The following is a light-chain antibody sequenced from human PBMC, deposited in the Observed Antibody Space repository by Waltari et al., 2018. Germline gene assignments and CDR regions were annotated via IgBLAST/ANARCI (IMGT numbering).Light chain of an antibody. V-gene: IGLV1-47*01. CDR2: RHS. CDR1: RSHIEYSL. CDR3: AAWDGTLSAVA. J-gene: IGLJ2*01. Sequence: QSVLAQPPPASGTPGQRVIISCSGSRSHIEYSLVYWNPQFPGTAPKALIPRHSQRPPGVPDRFSGSKSGTSASLAISGLRPEDEADYYCAAWDGTLSAVAFGGGTKLTVL.